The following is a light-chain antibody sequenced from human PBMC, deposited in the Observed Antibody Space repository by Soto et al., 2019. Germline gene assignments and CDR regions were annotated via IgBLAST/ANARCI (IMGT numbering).Light chain of an antibody. V-gene: IGKV3-20*01. J-gene: IGKJ3*01. CDR2: GAS. Sequence: EIVLTQSPGTLSLSPGERATLSCRASQSVYSSFLAWYQQKPGQAPRLLIYGASTRATGIPDRFSGSGSGTDFTLTINRLEPGDVAVYYCQHYGDSLFTFGPGTKVDIK. CDR3: QHYGDSLFT. CDR1: QSVYSSF.